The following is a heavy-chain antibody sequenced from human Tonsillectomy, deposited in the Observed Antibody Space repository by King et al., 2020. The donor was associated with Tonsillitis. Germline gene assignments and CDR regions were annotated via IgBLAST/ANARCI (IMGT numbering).Heavy chain of an antibody. CDR1: GFTFSSYG. J-gene: IGHJ6*02. V-gene: IGHV3-30*18. Sequence: VQLVESGGGVVQPGRSLRLSCAASGFTFSSYGMHWVRQAPGKGLEWVAVISYDGSNKYYAESVKGRFTISRDNSKNTLYLQMNSLRAEDTAVYYCAKRYGMDVWGQGTTVTVSS. CDR3: AKRYGMDV. CDR2: ISYDGSNK.